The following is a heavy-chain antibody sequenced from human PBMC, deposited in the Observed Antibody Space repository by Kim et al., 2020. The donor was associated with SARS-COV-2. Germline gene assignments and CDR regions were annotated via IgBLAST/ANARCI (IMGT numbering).Heavy chain of an antibody. Sequence: SETLSLTCTVSGGSISSSSYYWGWIRQPPGKGLEWIGSIYYSGSTYYNPSLKSRVTISVDTSKNQFSLMLSSVTAADTAVYYCVRDRLIVPAAIGGGGYCGRDVGGQGTTVPVSS. CDR3: VRDRLIVPAAIGGGGYCGRDV. V-gene: IGHV4-39*07. CDR2: IYYSGST. D-gene: IGHD2-2*01. J-gene: IGHJ6*02. CDR1: GGSISSSSYY.